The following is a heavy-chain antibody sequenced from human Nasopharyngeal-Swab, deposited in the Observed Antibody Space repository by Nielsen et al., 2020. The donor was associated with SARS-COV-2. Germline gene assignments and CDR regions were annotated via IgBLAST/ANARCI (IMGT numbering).Heavy chain of an antibody. V-gene: IGHV4-34*01. CDR1: GASFTDHH. J-gene: IGHJ4*02. CDR3: ARGRQDVNMIVVVIGFSYYFDY. Sequence: GSLRLSCAVYGASFTDHHWTWIRQPPGKGLEWIGGINHSGNTNYNPSLKRRVAISVDTSKNQFSLKLTSVTAADTAMYYCARGRQDVNMIVVVIGFSYYFDYWGRGTLVTVSS. CDR2: INHSGNT. D-gene: IGHD3-22*01.